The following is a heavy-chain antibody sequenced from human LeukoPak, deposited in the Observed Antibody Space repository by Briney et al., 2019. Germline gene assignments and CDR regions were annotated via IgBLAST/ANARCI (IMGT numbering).Heavy chain of an antibody. CDR3: ARYWGAYHHFFDY. D-gene: IGHD3-16*01. Sequence: GSLRLSCAASGFSMRVNWMSWVRQAPGKGLEGVGNIKQDGSECNYEDSVKGSFTSSRDNAKKSLYLQMDRLRAEDADVYYCARYWGAYHHFFDYWGQGTLVTVSS. V-gene: IGHV3-7*01. J-gene: IGHJ4*02. CDR2: IKQDGSEC. CDR1: GFSMRVNW.